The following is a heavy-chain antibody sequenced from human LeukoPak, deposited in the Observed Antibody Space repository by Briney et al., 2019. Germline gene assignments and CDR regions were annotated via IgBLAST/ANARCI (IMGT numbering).Heavy chain of an antibody. J-gene: IGHJ4*02. Sequence: PGGSLRLSCAASGFTFSSYGMHWVRQAPGKGLEWVAVIWYDGSNKYYADSVKGRFTISRDNSKNTLYLQMNSLRAEDTAVYYCARDAVQWELLPPGPVDYWGQGTLVTVSS. V-gene: IGHV3-30*19. CDR3: ARDAVQWELLPPGPVDY. CDR1: GFTFSSYG. D-gene: IGHD1-26*01. CDR2: IWYDGSNK.